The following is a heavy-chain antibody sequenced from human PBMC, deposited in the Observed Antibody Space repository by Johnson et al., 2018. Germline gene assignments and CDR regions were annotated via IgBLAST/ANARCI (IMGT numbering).Heavy chain of an antibody. D-gene: IGHD6-19*01. J-gene: IGHJ4*02. CDR1: GGSIDNYY. Sequence: QVQLQESGPGLVKPSETLSLTCTVSGGSIDNYYWSWIRQSPGKGLAWIGYIYSSGRTNYNPSLESRATISLEMSKSQFSLKLTSVTPADPAVYYCARGVDSGWSLWGQGILVTVSS. V-gene: IGHV4-59*01. CDR2: IYSSGRT. CDR3: ARGVDSGWSL.